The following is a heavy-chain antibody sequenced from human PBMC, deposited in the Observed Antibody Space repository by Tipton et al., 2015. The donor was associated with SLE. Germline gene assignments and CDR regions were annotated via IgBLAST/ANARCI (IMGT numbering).Heavy chain of an antibody. CDR1: GFIFSNYG. D-gene: IGHD3-16*01. V-gene: IGHV3-33*03. Sequence: LRLSCAASGFIFSNYGMHWVRQAPDKGLEWVAVIWYDGSNKYYPDSVKGRFTISRDNNKNSLYLQMDSLRTEDTAFYYCAKDWLTSSTQYYFDSWGQGTLVTVSS. CDR3: AKDWLTSSTQYYFDS. J-gene: IGHJ4*02. CDR2: IWYDGSNK.